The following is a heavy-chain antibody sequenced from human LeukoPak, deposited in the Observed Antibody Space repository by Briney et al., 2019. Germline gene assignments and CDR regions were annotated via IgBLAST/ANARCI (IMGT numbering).Heavy chain of an antibody. CDR1: GFTFSSYG. V-gene: IGHV3-30*02. J-gene: IGHJ6*03. CDR2: IRYDGSNK. CDR3: AKGAQWPDPYYYYYMDV. Sequence: PGGSLRLSCAASGFTFSSYGMHWVRQAPGKGLEWVAFIRYDGSNKYYADSVKGRFTISRDNSKNTLYLQMNSLRAEDTAVYYCAKGAQWPDPYYYYYMDVWGKGTTVTISS. D-gene: IGHD6-19*01.